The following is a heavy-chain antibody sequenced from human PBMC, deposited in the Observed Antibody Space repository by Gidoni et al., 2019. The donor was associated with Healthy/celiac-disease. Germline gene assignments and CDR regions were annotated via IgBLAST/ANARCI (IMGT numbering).Heavy chain of an antibody. CDR3: ASVSGVVITNDY. D-gene: IGHD3-3*01. Sequence: QVQLVQSGAEVKKPGSSVKVSCKASGGTFSSYTISWVRQAPGQGLEWMGRIIPILGIANYAQKFQGRVTITADKSTSTAYMELSSLRSEDTAVYYCASVSGVVITNDYWGQGTLVTVSS. V-gene: IGHV1-69*02. J-gene: IGHJ4*02. CDR1: GGTFSSYT. CDR2: IIPILGIA.